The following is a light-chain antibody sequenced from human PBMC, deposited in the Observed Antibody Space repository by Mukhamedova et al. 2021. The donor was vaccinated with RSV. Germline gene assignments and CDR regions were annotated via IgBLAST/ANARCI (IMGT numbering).Light chain of an antibody. CDR2: KAS. J-gene: IGKJ2*03. V-gene: IGKV1-5*03. CDR3: QQYNSYS. Sequence: WYQRRVHGKAPKLLIYKASSLESGVPSRFSGSGSGTEFTLTISSLQPDDFATYYCQQYNSYSFGQGTKLEIK.